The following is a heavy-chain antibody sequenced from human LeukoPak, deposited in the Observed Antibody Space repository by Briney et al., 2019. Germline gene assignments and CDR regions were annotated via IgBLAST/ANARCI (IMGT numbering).Heavy chain of an antibody. J-gene: IGHJ4*02. CDR3: AKGTRQFHSSGWYAEFDY. CDR1: GFTFDDYA. V-gene: IGHV3-9*01. Sequence: AGGSLRLSCAASGFTFDDYAMHWVRQAPGKGLEWVSGISWSRGSIGYADSAKGRFTISRDNAKNSLYLQMNSLRAEDTALYYCAKGTRQFHSSGWYAEFDYWGQGTLVTVSS. CDR2: ISWSRGSI. D-gene: IGHD6-19*01.